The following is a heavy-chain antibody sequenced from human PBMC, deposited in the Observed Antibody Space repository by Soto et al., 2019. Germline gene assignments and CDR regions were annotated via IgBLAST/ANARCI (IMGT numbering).Heavy chain of an antibody. CDR1: GGSITGYY. J-gene: IGHJ4*02. CDR3: ARRNYGEEGYFFDF. D-gene: IGHD4-17*01. Sequence: QVQLRESGPGLVRPSETLSLTCTVSGGSITGYYWSWIRQPPGKGLEWIGYIYDSGTTTYNAALKSRVTMSADTPKNQFSLNLRSVTAADTAVYYCARRNYGEEGYFFDFWGQGLLVTVSS. CDR2: IYDSGTT. V-gene: IGHV4-59*08.